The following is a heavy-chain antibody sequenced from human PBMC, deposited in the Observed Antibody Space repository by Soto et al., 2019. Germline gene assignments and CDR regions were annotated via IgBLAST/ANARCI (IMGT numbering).Heavy chain of an antibody. V-gene: IGHV4-39*01. CDR2: AYYSGMT. Sequence: SETLSLTCTVSGDSIRSGIYYWGWIRQPPGKGLEWIGSAYYSGMTHYGPSLRGRVTISVDTSKNQFSLRPTSVSAADPATYYCARLPAERVIAGGAMDVWGQGTTVT. CDR3: ARLPAERVIAGGAMDV. CDR1: GDSIRSGIYY. J-gene: IGHJ6*02. D-gene: IGHD1-1*01.